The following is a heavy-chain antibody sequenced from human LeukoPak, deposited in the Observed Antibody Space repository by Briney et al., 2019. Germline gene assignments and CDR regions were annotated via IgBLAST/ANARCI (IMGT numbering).Heavy chain of an antibody. CDR1: GFTFSSYA. J-gene: IGHJ6*03. CDR2: ISGSGGST. Sequence: GGSLRLSCAASGFTFSSYAMSWVRQAPGKGLEWVSTISGSGGSTYYADSVKGRFTISRDNSKNTLSLQINSLRAEDTAVYYCAKCSGWFVRGKDYYYYYMDVWGKGTTVTVSS. V-gene: IGHV3-23*01. CDR3: AKCSGWFVRGKDYYYYYMDV. D-gene: IGHD6-19*01.